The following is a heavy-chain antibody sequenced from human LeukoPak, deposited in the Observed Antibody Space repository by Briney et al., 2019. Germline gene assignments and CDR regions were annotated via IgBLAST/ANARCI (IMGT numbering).Heavy chain of an antibody. CDR1: GGSISSGGYY. D-gene: IGHD2-2*01. Sequence: SETLSLTCTVSGGSISSGGYYWSWIRQHPGKGLEWIGYIYYSGSTYYNPSLKSRVTISVDTSKNQFSLKRSSVTAAATAVYYCGRYCSSSSCDMVPAFDVWGQGTMVTVSS. CDR3: GRYCSSSSCDMVPAFDV. J-gene: IGHJ3*01. CDR2: IYYSGST. V-gene: IGHV4-31*03.